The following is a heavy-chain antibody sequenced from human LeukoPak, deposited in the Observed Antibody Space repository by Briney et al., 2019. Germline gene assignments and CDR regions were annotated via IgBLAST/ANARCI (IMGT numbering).Heavy chain of an antibody. CDR1: GFIFRSYA. J-gene: IGHJ4*02. Sequence: GGSLRLSCAVSGFIFRSYAMNWVRQSPGEGLEWVSSISYGDGTAFYAGSVKGRFTVSRDNSRSTLYLQMASLRAEDTAVYYCAKDRGYTGYDSGGIDFWGQGILVTVSS. V-gene: IGHV3-23*01. CDR2: ISYGDGTA. D-gene: IGHD5-12*01. CDR3: AKDRGYTGYDSGGIDF.